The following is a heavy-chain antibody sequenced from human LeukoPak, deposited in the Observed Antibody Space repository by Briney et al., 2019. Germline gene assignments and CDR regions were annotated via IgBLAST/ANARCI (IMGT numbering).Heavy chain of an antibody. J-gene: IGHJ6*02. CDR3: AKSLALRSGMDV. Sequence: GGSLRLSCAASGLTFSSYAMSWVRQAPGKGLEWVSAISGSGGSTYYADSVKGRFTISRDNSKNTLYLQMNSLRAEDTAVYYCAKSLALRSGMDVWGQGTTVTVSS. CDR2: ISGSGGST. CDR1: GLTFSSYA. V-gene: IGHV3-23*01. D-gene: IGHD4-17*01.